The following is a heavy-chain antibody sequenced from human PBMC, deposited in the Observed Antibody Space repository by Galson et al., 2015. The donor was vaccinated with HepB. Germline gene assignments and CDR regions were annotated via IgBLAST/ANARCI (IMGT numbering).Heavy chain of an antibody. CDR3: TTAMFHYYGSGSYYNY. V-gene: IGHV3-15*01. J-gene: IGHJ4*02. D-gene: IGHD3-10*01. CDR1: GFTFSNAW. Sequence: LRLSCAASGFTFSNAWMSWVRQAPGKGLEWVGRIKSKTDGGTTDYAAPVKGRFTISRDDSKNTLYLQMNSLKTEDTAVYYCTTAMFHYYGSGSYYNYWGQGTLVTVSS. CDR2: IKSKTDGGTT.